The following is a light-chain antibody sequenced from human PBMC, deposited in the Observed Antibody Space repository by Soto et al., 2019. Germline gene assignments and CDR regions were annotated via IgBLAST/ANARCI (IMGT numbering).Light chain of an antibody. V-gene: IGKV1-12*01. CDR3: QQAKIFPRT. J-gene: IGKJ5*01. CDR2: AAS. CDR1: QGISNW. Sequence: DIQMTQSPSSVSASVGDRVTITCRASQGISNWLAWYQQKPGEAPKLLIYAASSLQGGVPIRFSCSGSGTDLTLTISIRQREDFATYYGQQAKIFPRTFVQGTRLEIK.